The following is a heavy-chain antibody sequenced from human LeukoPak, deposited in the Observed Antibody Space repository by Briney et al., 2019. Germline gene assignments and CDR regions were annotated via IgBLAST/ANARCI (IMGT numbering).Heavy chain of an antibody. D-gene: IGHD3-22*01. CDR3: ARGALPAGYDSSGYKSYYYYYGMDV. V-gene: IGHV4-59*01. CDR1: GGSISSYY. J-gene: IGHJ6*02. CDR2: TYYSGST. Sequence: SETLSLTCTVSGGSISSYYWSWIRQPPGKGLEXXXXTYYSGSTNYNPSLKSRVTISVDTSKNQFSLKLSSVTAADTAVYYCARGALPAGYDSSGYKSYYYYYGMDVWGQGTTVTVSS.